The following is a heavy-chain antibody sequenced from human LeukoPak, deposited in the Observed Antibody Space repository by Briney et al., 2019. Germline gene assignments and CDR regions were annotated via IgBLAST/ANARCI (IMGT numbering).Heavy chain of an antibody. V-gene: IGHV3-48*01. CDR2: IISSSSTI. Sequence: PGGSLRLSCAASGFTFSSYSMNWVRQAPGKGLEWVSYIISSSSTIYYADSVKGRFTISRDNAKNSLYLQMNSLRAEDTAVYYCARDDGLNYYDSSGYGYWGQGTLVTVSS. CDR1: GFTFSSYS. D-gene: IGHD3-22*01. J-gene: IGHJ4*02. CDR3: ARDDGLNYYDSSGYGY.